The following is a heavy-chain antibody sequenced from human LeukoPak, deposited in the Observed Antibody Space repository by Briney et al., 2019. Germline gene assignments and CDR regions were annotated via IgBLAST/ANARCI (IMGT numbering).Heavy chain of an antibody. D-gene: IGHD2-21*01. Sequence: GGSLRLSCAASGFTFTDYHMNWVRQAPGKGLEWVSSISSSSNYIYYADSVKGRFTISRDNAKNSVDLQMNSLRAEDTAVYYCARGLCGGDCYDYWGQGTLVTVSS. CDR2: ISSSSNYI. CDR1: GFTFTDYH. CDR3: ARGLCGGDCYDY. V-gene: IGHV3-21*01. J-gene: IGHJ4*02.